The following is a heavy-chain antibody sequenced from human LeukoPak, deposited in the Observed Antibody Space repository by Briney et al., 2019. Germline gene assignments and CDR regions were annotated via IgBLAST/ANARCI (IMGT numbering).Heavy chain of an antibody. CDR1: GGSISSSSYY. V-gene: IGHV4-39*01. J-gene: IGHJ4*02. CDR2: IYYSGST. CDR3: ARSAGGMVRGVITQTFDY. Sequence: SETLSLTCTVSGGSISSSSYYWGWIRQPPGKGLEWIGSIYYSGSTYYNPSLKSRVTISVDTSKNQFSLQLNSVTPEDTAVYYCARSAGGMVRGVITQTFDYWGQGTLVTVSS. D-gene: IGHD3-10*01.